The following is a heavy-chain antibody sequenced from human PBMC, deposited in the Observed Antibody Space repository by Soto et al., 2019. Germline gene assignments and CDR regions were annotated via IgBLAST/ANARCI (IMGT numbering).Heavy chain of an antibody. CDR2: INQSGFT. V-gene: IGHV4-34*01. J-gene: IGHJ4*02. CDR1: GGSFSGYY. Sequence: QVQLQQWGAGLLKPAETLSLTCAVYGGSFSGYYWTWIRQPPGKGLEWIGEINQSGFTNYNPSLARRVTMSVDPSKNQFSLRLSSVTAADTAVYYCARFPFDRSSWTNPRYFDYWGQGTLVTVSS. D-gene: IGHD6-13*01. CDR3: ARFPFDRSSWTNPRYFDY.